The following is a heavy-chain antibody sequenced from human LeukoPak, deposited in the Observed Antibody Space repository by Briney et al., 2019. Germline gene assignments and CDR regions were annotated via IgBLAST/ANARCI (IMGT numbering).Heavy chain of an antibody. Sequence: SETLSLTCTVSGGSISSYYWSWIRQPPGKGLEWIGYIYYSGSTNYNPSLKSRVTISVDTSKNQFSLKLSSVTAADTAVYYCASRIVVVPAVNHGMDVWGQGTTVTVSS. CDR1: GGSISSYY. D-gene: IGHD2-2*01. J-gene: IGHJ6*02. CDR3: ASRIVVVPAVNHGMDV. V-gene: IGHV4-59*08. CDR2: IYYSGST.